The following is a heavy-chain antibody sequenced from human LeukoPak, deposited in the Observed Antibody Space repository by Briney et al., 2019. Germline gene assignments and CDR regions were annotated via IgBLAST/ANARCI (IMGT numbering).Heavy chain of an antibody. V-gene: IGHV3-15*01. J-gene: IGHJ4*02. Sequence: KTGGSLRLSCAASGFTFSNAWMSWVRQAPGNGLQWVDRIKSKTDGGTTDYAAPVKGRFTISRDDSKNTLYLQMNSLKTEDTVVYDGTTEVGYSGSWYNFDHWGQGTLVTVSS. CDR1: GFTFSNAW. D-gene: IGHD6-13*01. CDR2: IKSKTDGGTT. CDR3: TTEVGYSGSWYNFDH.